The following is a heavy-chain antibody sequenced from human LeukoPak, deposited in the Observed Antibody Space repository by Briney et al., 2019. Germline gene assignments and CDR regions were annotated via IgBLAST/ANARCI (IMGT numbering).Heavy chain of an antibody. V-gene: IGHV4-59*01. CDR2: IYFSGST. CDR1: SGSINHYY. D-gene: IGHD3-9*01. CDR3: ARSLTGNFGY. Sequence: SETLSLTCTVSSGSINHYYWSWIRQPPGKGLEWIGYIYFSGSTDYNPSLKSRVTISVDTSKNQFSLKLSSVTAGDPAVYYCARSLTGNFGYWGQGKLVTVSS. J-gene: IGHJ4*02.